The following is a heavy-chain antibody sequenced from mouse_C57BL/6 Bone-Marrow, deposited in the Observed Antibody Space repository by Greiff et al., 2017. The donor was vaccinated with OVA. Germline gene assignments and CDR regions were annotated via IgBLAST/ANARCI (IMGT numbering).Heavy chain of an antibody. CDR2: IWRGGST. CDR3: AKNGGWLRHWYFDV. D-gene: IGHD2-2*01. CDR1: GFSLTSYG. V-gene: IGHV2-5*01. Sequence: VQLQQSGPGLVQPSQSLSITCTVSGFSLTSYGVHWVRQSPGKGLEWLGVIWRGGSTDYNAAFMSRLSITKDNSKSQVFFKMNSLQADDTAIYYCAKNGGWLRHWYFDVWGTGTTVTVSS. J-gene: IGHJ1*03.